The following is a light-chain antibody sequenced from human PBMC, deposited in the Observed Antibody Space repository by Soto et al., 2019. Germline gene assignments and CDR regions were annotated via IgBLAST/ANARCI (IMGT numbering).Light chain of an antibody. CDR1: SSDVGGYNY. J-gene: IGLJ1*01. V-gene: IGLV2-14*01. CDR2: EVS. CDR3: SSYPSSSTLLD. Sequence: QSALTQPASVSGSPGQSITISCTGTSSDVGGYNYVSWYQQHPGKAPKLMIYEVSNRPSGVSNRFSGSKSGNTASLTISGLQAEDEADSYCSSYPSSSTLLDFGTGTPVTVL.